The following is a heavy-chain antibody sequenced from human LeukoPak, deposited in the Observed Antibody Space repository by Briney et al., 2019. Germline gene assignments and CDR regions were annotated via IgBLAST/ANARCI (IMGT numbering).Heavy chain of an antibody. CDR2: INWNGGST. J-gene: IGHJ4*02. CDR3: AKDGAWLRFDD. Sequence: PGGSLRLSCAASGFTFDDYTMSWVRQAPGKGLEWVSGINWNGGSTGYVDSVKGRFTISRDDSKNTLYLQMKNLRAEDTAVYYCAKDGAWLRFDDWGQGILVTVSS. CDR1: GFTFDDYT. D-gene: IGHD5-12*01. V-gene: IGHV3-20*04.